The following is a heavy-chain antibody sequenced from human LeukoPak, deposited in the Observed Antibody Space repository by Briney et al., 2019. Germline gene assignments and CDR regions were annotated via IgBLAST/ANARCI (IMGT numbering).Heavy chain of an antibody. CDR2: IRSHGSNK. D-gene: IGHD2-2*01. Sequence: PGGSLRLSCAASGFTFSSYDIHWVRQAPGKGLEWVAFIRSHGSNKYYADSVKGRFTISRDNSKNTLYLQMNSLRAEDTAVYYCAKSFKRTFSCSLDYWGQGTLVTVSS. V-gene: IGHV3-30*02. CDR3: AKSFKRTFSCSLDY. CDR1: GFTFSSYD. J-gene: IGHJ4*02.